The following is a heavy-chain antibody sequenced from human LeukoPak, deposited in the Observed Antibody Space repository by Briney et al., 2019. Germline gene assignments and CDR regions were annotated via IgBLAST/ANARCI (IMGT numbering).Heavy chain of an antibody. J-gene: IGHJ4*02. CDR3: AGSIGRTGTTSYYFDN. Sequence: ADTLSLLCSLSGGPMCIYYERCTRDPREGAGVGSGYISSRRTKIQNASLKSRVHISVDTPKNLFSLKLRSVTAADTAIYYCAGSIGRTGTTSYYFDNWGQGTLVTVSS. V-gene: IGHV4-59*07. D-gene: IGHD1-1*01. CDR1: GGPMCIYY. CDR2: ISSRRTK.